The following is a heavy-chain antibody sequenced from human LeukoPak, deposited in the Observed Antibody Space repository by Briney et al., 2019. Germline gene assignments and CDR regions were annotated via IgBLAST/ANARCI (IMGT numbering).Heavy chain of an antibody. Sequence: PGRSLRLSCAASGFTFSTYPMHWVRQAPGKGLEWVAAISYDGSNEYCADSVKGRFTLSRDNAKNSLYLQMNSLRAEDTAVYYCASDYYDSSIRFDYWGQGTLVTVSS. J-gene: IGHJ4*02. CDR2: ISYDGSNE. D-gene: IGHD3-22*01. V-gene: IGHV3-30-3*01. CDR1: GFTFSTYP. CDR3: ASDYYDSSIRFDY.